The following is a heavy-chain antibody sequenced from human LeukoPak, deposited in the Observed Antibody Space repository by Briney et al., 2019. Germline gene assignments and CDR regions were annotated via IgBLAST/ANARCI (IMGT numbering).Heavy chain of an antibody. Sequence: PGGFLRLSCAASGCTFSGYGMPWVRQAPGKGLEWVAVISYDGSNKYYADSVKGRFTISRDNSKNTLYLQMNSLRAEDTAVYYCANGWAYSSSFIDYWGQGTLVTVSS. V-gene: IGHV3-30*18. CDR2: ISYDGSNK. CDR3: ANGWAYSSSFIDY. CDR1: GCTFSGYG. J-gene: IGHJ4*02. D-gene: IGHD6-13*01.